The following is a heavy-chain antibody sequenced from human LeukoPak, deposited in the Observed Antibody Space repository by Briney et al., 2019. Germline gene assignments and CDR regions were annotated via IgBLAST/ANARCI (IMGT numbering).Heavy chain of an antibody. D-gene: IGHD6-25*01. CDR1: RYTFTGYY. J-gene: IGHJ4*02. CDR2: INPNTGAT. CDR3: VTLLSNAAFDY. V-gene: IGHV1-2*02. Sequence: GASVKVSCKASRYTFTGYYMHWVRQAPGQGLEWMGWINPNTGATNYAQKFQGRVTMTTDTSISTAYMELSRLRSDDTAVYYCVTLLSNAAFDYWGQGTLVTVSS.